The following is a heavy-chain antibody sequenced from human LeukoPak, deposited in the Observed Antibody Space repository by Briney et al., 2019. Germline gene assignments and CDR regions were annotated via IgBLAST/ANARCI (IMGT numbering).Heavy chain of an antibody. CDR3: ARDYGQLGDFDY. Sequence: SETLSLTCTVSGGSISSYYWSWIRQPPGKGLEWIGYIYYSGSTNYNPSLKSRVTISVDTSKNQFSLKLSSVTAADTAVYYCARDYGQLGDFDYWGQGTLVTVSS. J-gene: IGHJ4*02. CDR2: IYYSGST. D-gene: IGHD3-16*01. V-gene: IGHV4-59*12. CDR1: GGSISSYY.